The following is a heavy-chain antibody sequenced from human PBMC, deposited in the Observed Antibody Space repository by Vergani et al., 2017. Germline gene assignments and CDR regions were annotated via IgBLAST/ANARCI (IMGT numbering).Heavy chain of an antibody. CDR3: AKHFRGWGIDY. D-gene: IGHD3-16*01. CDR1: GFTLSNYD. CDR2: IPFDGSNQ. V-gene: IGHV3-30*02. J-gene: IGHJ4*02. Sequence: QVQLVESGGGVVQRGGSLRLSCATSGFTLSNYDMQWIRQGPGKGLEFVAFIPFDGSNQYYEDSVKGRFTLSRDFSKNTLYLQMNSLRTDDTATYYCAKHFRGWGIDYWCQGTKVIVSS.